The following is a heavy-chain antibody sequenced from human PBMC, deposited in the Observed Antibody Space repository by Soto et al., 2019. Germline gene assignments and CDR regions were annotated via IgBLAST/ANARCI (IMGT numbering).Heavy chain of an antibody. Sequence: SETLSLTCTVSGGSISSSSYYWGWIRQPPGKGLEWIGSIYYSGSTYYNPSLKSRVTISVDTSKNQFSLKLSSVTAADTAVYYCARSNYRSGSYGYGLDVWGQGTTVTVSS. CDR3: ARSNYRSGSYGYGLDV. J-gene: IGHJ6*02. D-gene: IGHD3-10*01. CDR1: GGSISSSSYY. V-gene: IGHV4-39*07. CDR2: IYYSGST.